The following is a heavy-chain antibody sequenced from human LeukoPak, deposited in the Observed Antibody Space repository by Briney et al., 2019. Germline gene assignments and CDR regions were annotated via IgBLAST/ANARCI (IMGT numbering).Heavy chain of an antibody. D-gene: IGHD2-2*01. CDR1: GGSFSGYY. CDR3: ARDQEAYCSSTSCYEYYYYMDV. V-gene: IGHV4-34*01. Sequence: SETLSLTCAVYGGSFSGYYWSWIRQPPEKGLEWIGEINHLGSTNYNPSLKSRVTISVDTSKNQFSLKLSSVTAADTAVYYCARDQEAYCSSTSCYEYYYYMDVWDKGATVTISS. J-gene: IGHJ6*03. CDR2: INHLGST.